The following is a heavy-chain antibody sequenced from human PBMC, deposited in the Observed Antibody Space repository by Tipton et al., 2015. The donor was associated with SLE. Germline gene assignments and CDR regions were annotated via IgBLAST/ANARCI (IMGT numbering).Heavy chain of an antibody. V-gene: IGHV4-61*02. J-gene: IGHJ5*02. Sequence: TLSLTCTVSGGSISSGSYYWSWIRQPAGKGLEWIGRIYTSGSTNYNPSLKSRVTISVDTSKNQFSLKLSSVTAADTAVYYCARVSGWLQFSWFDPWGQGTLVTVSS. CDR2: IYTSGST. CDR1: GGSISSGSYY. D-gene: IGHD5-24*01. CDR3: ARVSGWLQFSWFDP.